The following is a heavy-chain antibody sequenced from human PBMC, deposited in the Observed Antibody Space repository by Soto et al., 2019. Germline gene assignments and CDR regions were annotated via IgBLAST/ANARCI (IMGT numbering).Heavy chain of an antibody. J-gene: IGHJ4*02. Sequence: EVQLVESGGGLVKPGGSLRLSCAASGFTFSSYSMNWVRQAPGKGLEWVSSISSSSSYIYYADSVKGRFTISRDNAKNSLYLQMNSLRAEDTAVYYCARDRITFGGVIVRPRLFDYWGQGTLVTVSS. D-gene: IGHD3-16*02. CDR1: GFTFSSYS. V-gene: IGHV3-21*01. CDR3: ARDRITFGGVIVRPRLFDY. CDR2: ISSSSSYI.